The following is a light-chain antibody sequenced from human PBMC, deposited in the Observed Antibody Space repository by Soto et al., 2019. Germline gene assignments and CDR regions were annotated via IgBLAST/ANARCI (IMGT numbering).Light chain of an antibody. Sequence: QSALTQPASVSGSPGQSITISCTGTSSDIGAYNYVSWYQQHPGKAPKLMIYAVTDRPSGVSRRFSGSKSANTASLTISGLQAEDEADYYCSSYTSSSTLFGTGTKLTVL. CDR1: SSDIGAYNY. CDR2: AVT. J-gene: IGLJ1*01. V-gene: IGLV2-14*01. CDR3: SSYTSSSTL.